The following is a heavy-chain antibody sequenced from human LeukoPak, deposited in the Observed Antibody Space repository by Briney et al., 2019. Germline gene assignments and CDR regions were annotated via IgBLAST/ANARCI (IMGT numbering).Heavy chain of an antibody. Sequence: GRSLRLSCAASGFTFSSYGMHWVRQAPGKGLEWVAVIWYDGSNKYYADSVKGRFTISRDNSKNTLYLQMNSLRAEDTAVYYCARDFITMVRGVILYYYYGMDVWGQGTTVTVSS. CDR3: ARDFITMVRGVILYYYYGMDV. CDR1: GFTFSSYG. V-gene: IGHV3-33*01. J-gene: IGHJ6*02. D-gene: IGHD3-10*01. CDR2: IWYDGSNK.